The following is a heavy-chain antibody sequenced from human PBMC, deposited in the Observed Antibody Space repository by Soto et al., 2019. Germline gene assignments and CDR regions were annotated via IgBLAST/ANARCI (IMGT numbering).Heavy chain of an antibody. V-gene: IGHV4-59*08. CDR1: GGSISSYY. J-gene: IGHJ6*02. CDR3: ASLRLRLPPVGLDV. CDR2: ICYSGST. D-gene: IGHD2-15*01. Sequence: QVQLQESGPGLVKPSETLSLTCTVSGGSISSYYWSWIRQPPGKGLEWIGYICYSGSTNYNPSLISRVTHSVDTSANQFSLKLSSVTAADTALYYCASLRLRLPPVGLDVWGQGTTVTVSS.